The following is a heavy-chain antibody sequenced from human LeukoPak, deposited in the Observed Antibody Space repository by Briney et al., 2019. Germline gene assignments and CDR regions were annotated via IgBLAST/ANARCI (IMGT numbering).Heavy chain of an antibody. D-gene: IGHD6-19*01. V-gene: IGHV4-39*07. CDR2: IYYSGST. CDR1: GGSISSSSYY. CDR3: ARAEAVAGTAQFDY. Sequence: SETLSLTCTVSGGSISSSSYYWGWIRQPPGQGLEWIGSIYYSGSTYYNPSLKSRVTISVDTYKNQFSLKLSSVTAADTAVYYCARAEAVAGTAQFDYWGQGTLVTVSS. J-gene: IGHJ4*02.